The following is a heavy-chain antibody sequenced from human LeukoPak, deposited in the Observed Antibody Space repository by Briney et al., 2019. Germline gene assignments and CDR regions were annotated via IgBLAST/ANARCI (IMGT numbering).Heavy chain of an antibody. J-gene: IGHJ3*02. CDR1: GRAFSSYA. V-gene: IGHV1-69*06. Sequence: SVKVSCKASGRAFSSYAISWVRQALGQGLEWKGGIIPIFGTANYAQKFQGRVTITADKSTSTAYMELSSLRSEDTAVYYCAREPGFTVVTSWQVGDGDAFDIWGQGTMVTVSS. D-gene: IGHD2-21*02. CDR2: IIPIFGTA. CDR3: AREPGFTVVTSWQVGDGDAFDI.